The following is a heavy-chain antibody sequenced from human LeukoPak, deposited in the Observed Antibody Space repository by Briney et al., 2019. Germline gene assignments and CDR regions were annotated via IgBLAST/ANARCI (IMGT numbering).Heavy chain of an antibody. J-gene: IGHJ6*02. V-gene: IGHV3-30*18. D-gene: IGHD2-15*01. CDR2: ISYDGSDK. Sequence: GGSLRLSCAASGCTFSNYGMHWVRQAPGKGLEWVAVISYDGSDKYYADSVKGRFTISRDNSKNTLYLQMSSLRAEDTAVYYCAKDSVEVTRYYYFGMDVWGQGTTVTVSS. CDR3: AKDSVEVTRYYYFGMDV. CDR1: GCTFSNYG.